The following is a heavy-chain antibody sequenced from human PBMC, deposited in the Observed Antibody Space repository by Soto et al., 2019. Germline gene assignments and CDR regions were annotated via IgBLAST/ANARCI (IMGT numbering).Heavy chain of an antibody. Sequence: ASVKVSCKASGYTFTSYCMHWVRQAPGQGLEWMGVINLSSGSTSYAQRFQGRVTMIRDTSTSTVYMDLSSLRSDDTAVYYCARDLIAVAGHVDYWGQGTLVTVSS. CDR3: ARDLIAVAGHVDY. D-gene: IGHD6-19*01. CDR1: GYTFTSYC. V-gene: IGHV1-46*03. J-gene: IGHJ4*02. CDR2: INLSSGST.